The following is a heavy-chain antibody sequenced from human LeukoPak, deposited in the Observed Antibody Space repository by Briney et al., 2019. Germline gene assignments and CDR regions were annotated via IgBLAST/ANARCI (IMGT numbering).Heavy chain of an antibody. CDR1: GFTFSSYW. V-gene: IGHV3-74*01. D-gene: IGHD3-22*01. J-gene: IGHJ4*02. CDR3: ARAYYYDSSGFFEGTLWEGVGPYYFDY. Sequence: GGSLRLSCAASGFTFSSYWMHWVRQAPGKGLVWVSRINSDGSSTSYADSVKGRFTISRDNAKNTLYLQMNSLRAEDTAVYYCARAYYYDSSGFFEGTLWEGVGPYYFDYWGQGTLVTVSS. CDR2: INSDGSST.